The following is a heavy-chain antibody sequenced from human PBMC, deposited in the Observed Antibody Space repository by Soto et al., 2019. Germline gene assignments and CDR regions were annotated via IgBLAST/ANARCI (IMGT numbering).Heavy chain of an antibody. V-gene: IGHV1-69*08. CDR1: GGTFSSYT. J-gene: IGHJ3*02. Sequence: QVQLVQSGAEVKKPGSSVKVSCKASGGTFSSYTISWVRQAPGQGLEWMGRIIPILGIANYAQKSQGRVTITGDKATSTAHTELSSRKSEDTAVYYSARDRDYDSSGSYCNAFDIWGQGTMVIVSS. CDR2: IIPILGIA. CDR3: ARDRDYDSSGSYCNAFDI. D-gene: IGHD3-10*01.